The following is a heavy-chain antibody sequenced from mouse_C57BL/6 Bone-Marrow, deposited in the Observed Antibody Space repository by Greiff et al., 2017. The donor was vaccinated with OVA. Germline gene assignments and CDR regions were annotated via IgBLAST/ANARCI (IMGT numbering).Heavy chain of an antibody. D-gene: IGHD2-5*01. CDR3: ARRYYSTEVAY. CDR1: GYTFTSYW. J-gene: IGHJ3*01. Sequence: VQLQQPGAELVKPGASVKLSCKASGYTFTSYWMHWVKQRPGQGLEWIGMIHPNSGSTNYNEKFKSKATLTVDKSSSTAYMQLSSLTSEDSAVYYCARRYYSTEVAYWGQGTLVTVSA. V-gene: IGHV1-64*01. CDR2: IHPNSGST.